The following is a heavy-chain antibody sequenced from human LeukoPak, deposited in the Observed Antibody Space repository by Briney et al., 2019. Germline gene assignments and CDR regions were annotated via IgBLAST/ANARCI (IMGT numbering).Heavy chain of an antibody. D-gene: IGHD1-1*01. CDR2: IKQDGSEK. Sequence: GGSLRLPCAASGFTFNNAWMNWVRQAPGKGLEWVANIKQDGSEKYYVDSVKGRFTISRDNAKNSLYLQMNSLRVEDTAVYYCVRALGTGSYWGQGTLVTVSP. J-gene: IGHJ4*02. CDR1: GFTFNNAW. V-gene: IGHV3-7*03. CDR3: VRALGTGSY.